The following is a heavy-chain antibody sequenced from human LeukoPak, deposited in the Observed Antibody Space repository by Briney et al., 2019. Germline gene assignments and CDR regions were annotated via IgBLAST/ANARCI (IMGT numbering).Heavy chain of an antibody. V-gene: IGHV3-7*04. J-gene: IGHJ4*02. CDR2: IKQDGSEK. Sequence: GGSLRLSCAASGFTFSSYAMHWVRQAPGKGLEWVANIKQDGSEKYYVDSVKGRFTISRDNAKNSLYLQMNSLRAEDTAVYYCARDGFRAGYGYWGQGTLVTASS. CDR3: ARDGFRAGYGY. D-gene: IGHD3/OR15-3a*01. CDR1: GFTFSSYA.